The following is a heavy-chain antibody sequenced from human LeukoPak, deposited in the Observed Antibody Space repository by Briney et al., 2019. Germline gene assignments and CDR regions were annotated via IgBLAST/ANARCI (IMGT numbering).Heavy chain of an antibody. CDR1: GFTFSSYS. V-gene: IGHV3-7*01. D-gene: IGHD2-2*01. Sequence: GGSLRLSCATSGFTFSSYSMNWVRQAPGKGLEWVANIKQDGSEQFYLDSVKGRFTISRDNAKNALYLQMHSLRVEDTAVYYCARESIVVVPTTMDDASDIWGQGTMVTVSS. CDR3: ARESIVVVPTTMDDASDI. CDR2: IKQDGSEQ. J-gene: IGHJ3*02.